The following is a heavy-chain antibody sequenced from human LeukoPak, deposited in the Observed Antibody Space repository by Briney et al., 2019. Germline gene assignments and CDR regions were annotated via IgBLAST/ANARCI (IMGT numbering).Heavy chain of an antibody. CDR2: IVVGSGNT. D-gene: IGHD5-18*01. CDR3: AAPSRIQLDY. J-gene: IGHJ4*02. V-gene: IGHV1-58*01. CDR1: GFTFTSSA. Sequence: SVKVSFKASGFTFTSSAVQWVRQARGRRLEWIGWIVVGSGNTNYAQMFQGRVTITRDTSTSTAYMELSSLRSEDTAVYYCAAPSRIQLDYWGQGTLVTVSP.